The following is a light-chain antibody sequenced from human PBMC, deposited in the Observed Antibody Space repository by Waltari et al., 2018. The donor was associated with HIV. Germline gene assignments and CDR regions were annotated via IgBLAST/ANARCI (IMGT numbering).Light chain of an antibody. V-gene: IGLV2-14*01. CDR2: QVT. Sequence: QSALTQPASVSGSPGQSITISCTGTGIDCGVFNYILWYPPPPAKAPKLILYQVTNLPSGISDRFSGSKFGNTASLTISGLQADDEADYHCSSFTTRRTLVFGGGTRLSV. CDR1: GIDCGVFNY. J-gene: IGLJ2*01. CDR3: SSFTTRRTLV.